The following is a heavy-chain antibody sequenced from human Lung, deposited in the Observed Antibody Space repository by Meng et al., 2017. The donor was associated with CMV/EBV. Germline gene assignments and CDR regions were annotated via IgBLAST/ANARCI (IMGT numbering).Heavy chain of an antibody. CDR3: ARGRSCVDGVCYDDHNYFGP. J-gene: IGHJ5*02. CDR1: GDSMANFY. D-gene: IGHD2-21*02. CDR2: VFHTGDT. Sequence: SETLSLXCNISGDSMANFYWTWIRQPPGKGLEWVGSVFHTGDTKYNSSLKGRLTLSVDTSRKQVSLRLVSLNTADTATYYCARGRSCVDGVCYDDHNYFGPWGQGXLVTFSS. V-gene: IGHV4-59*01.